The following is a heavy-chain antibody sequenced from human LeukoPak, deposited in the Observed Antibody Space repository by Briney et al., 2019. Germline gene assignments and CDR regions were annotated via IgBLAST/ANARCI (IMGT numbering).Heavy chain of an antibody. CDR2: IYYSGNT. V-gene: IGHV4-39*07. CDR3: ARNPDILTGPLYYFDY. CDR1: GGSISSSSYY. Sequence: SGTLSLTCTVSGGSISSSSYYWGWIRQPPGKGLEWIGSIYYSGNTYYNPSLKSRVTISVDRSKNQFSLKMSSVTAADTAVYYCARNPDILTGPLYYFDYWGQGTLVTVSS. D-gene: IGHD3-9*01. J-gene: IGHJ4*02.